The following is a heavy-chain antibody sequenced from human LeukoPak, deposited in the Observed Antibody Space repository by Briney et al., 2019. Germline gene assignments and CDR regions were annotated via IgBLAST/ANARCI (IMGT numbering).Heavy chain of an antibody. CDR2: IYSGGTT. D-gene: IGHD3-3*01. CDR1: GFIASSNY. V-gene: IGHV3-53*01. CDR3: ATGGRSGVALEQ. Sequence: GGSLRLSCVVSGFIASSNYMSWVRQAPGKGLEWISLIYSGGTTHYADSVMGRFTISRDNSKTTLFLQMNSLKAEDTAVYYCATGGRSGVALEQWGQGTLVTVSS. J-gene: IGHJ4*02.